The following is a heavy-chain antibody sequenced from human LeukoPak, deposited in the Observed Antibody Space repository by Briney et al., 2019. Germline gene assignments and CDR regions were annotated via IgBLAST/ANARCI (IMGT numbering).Heavy chain of an antibody. CDR1: GYTFSSYA. D-gene: IGHD1-26*01. V-gene: IGHV7-4-1*02. CDR2: INTNTGNP. CDR3: ARVGGSYHFTGRPEANWFDP. Sequence: ASVKVSCKASGYTFSSYAMNWVRQAPGQGLEWMGWINTNTGNPTYAQGFTGRFVFSLDTSVSTAYLQISSLKAEDTAVYYCARVGGSYHFTGRPEANWFDPWGQGTLVTVSS. J-gene: IGHJ5*02.